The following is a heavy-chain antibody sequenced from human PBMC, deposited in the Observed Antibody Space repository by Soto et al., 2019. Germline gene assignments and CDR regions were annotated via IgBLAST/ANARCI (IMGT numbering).Heavy chain of an antibody. V-gene: IGHV1-46*01. CDR2: IYPSGGST. J-gene: IGHJ6*02. D-gene: IGHD6-13*01. Sequence: QVQLVQSGAEVKKPGASVKVSCKASGYTFTSYYMHWVRQAPGQGLEWMGIIYPSGGSTSYAQKCQGRVTMTRDTSTSTVYMELSTLRSEDTAVYYCARSSGEDSSSWWYYYYYYGMDVWGQGTTVTVSS. CDR3: ARSSGEDSSSWWYYYYYYGMDV. CDR1: GYTFTSYY.